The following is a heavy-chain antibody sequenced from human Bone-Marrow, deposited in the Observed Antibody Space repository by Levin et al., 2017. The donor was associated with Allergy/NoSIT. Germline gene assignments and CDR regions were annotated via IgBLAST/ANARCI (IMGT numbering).Heavy chain of an antibody. CDR1: GFTFSSYW. CDR2: INSDGSST. CDR3: ARVRDGDSFDY. J-gene: IGHJ4*02. Sequence: GESLKISCAASGFTFSSYWMHWVRQAPGKGLVWVSRINSDGSSTSYADSVKGRFTISRDNAKNTLYLQMNSLRAEDTAVYYCARVRDGDSFDYWGQGTLVTVSS. V-gene: IGHV3-74*01. D-gene: IGHD4-17*01.